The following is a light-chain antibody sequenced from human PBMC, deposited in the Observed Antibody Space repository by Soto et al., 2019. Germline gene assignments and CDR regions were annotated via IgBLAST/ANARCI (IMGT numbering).Light chain of an antibody. Sequence: DIQMPQSPYSLCASVGNRLSITWRASQSISTYLNWYQKKPGKAPNLLIYDASRLQSGVPSRFSGSGGGTDFTLSISSVQPEDFATYFCQQSYMDPITFGQGTRLEIK. CDR3: QQSYMDPIT. V-gene: IGKV1-39*01. CDR1: QSISTY. J-gene: IGKJ5*01. CDR2: DAS.